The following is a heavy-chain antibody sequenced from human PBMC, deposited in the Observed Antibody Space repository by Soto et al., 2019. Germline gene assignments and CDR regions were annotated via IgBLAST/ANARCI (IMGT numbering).Heavy chain of an antibody. CDR1: GGSVSSGAYY. J-gene: IGHJ3*01. CDR3: ARARRRAGYSFDF. CDR2: IYYSGST. Sequence: PSETLSLTCTVSGGSVSSGAYYWTWIRQRPGKGLEWIGYIYYSGSTYYSPSLKSRLSRSLDTSKNQFSLRLSSLTAADTAIYLGARARRRAGYSFDFWGQGTMVTVSS. V-gene: IGHV4-31*03. D-gene: IGHD2-15*01.